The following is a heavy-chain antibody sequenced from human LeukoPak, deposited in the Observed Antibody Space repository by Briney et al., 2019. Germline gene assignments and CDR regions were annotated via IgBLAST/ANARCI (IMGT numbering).Heavy chain of an antibody. D-gene: IGHD3-3*01. J-gene: IGHJ4*02. CDR2: IKSKTDGGTT. CDR1: GFTFSNAW. V-gene: IGHV3-15*01. Sequence: PGGSLRLSCAASGFTFSNAWMSWVRQAPGKGLEWVGRIKSKTDGGTTDYAAPAKGRFTISRDDSKNTLYLQMNSLKTEDTAVYYCTTEQYYDFWSGYYWDFDYWGQGALVTVSS. CDR3: TTEQYYDFWSGYYWDFDY.